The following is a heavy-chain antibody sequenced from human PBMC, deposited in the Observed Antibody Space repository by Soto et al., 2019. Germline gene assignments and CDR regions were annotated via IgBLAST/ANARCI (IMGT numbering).Heavy chain of an antibody. V-gene: IGHV4-31*03. CDR3: AREYTYGSKFFYC. Sequence: SETLSLTCTVSGGSISSAAYYWSWIRQHPGKGLEWIGYVSHSGSTYYNPSLKSRVIISVDTSKNQFSLSLTSVTAADTAVYYCAREYTYGSKFFYCWAPGALVTVSS. D-gene: IGHD5-18*01. CDR2: VSHSGST. J-gene: IGHJ4*02. CDR1: GGSISSAAYY.